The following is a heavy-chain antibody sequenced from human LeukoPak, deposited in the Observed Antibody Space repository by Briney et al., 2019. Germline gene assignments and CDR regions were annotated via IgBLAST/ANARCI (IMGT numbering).Heavy chain of an antibody. CDR1: GGSISGSSYY. Sequence: PSETLSLTCTVSGGSISGSSYYWGWIRQPPGKGLEWIGSIYYSGSTYYNPSLKSRVTISVDTSKNQFSLKLSSVTAADTAVYYCARGSLYYDFWSGYYNLESDYYGMDVWGQGTTVTVSS. V-gene: IGHV4-39*07. CDR2: IYYSGST. J-gene: IGHJ6*02. CDR3: ARGSLYYDFWSGYYNLESDYYGMDV. D-gene: IGHD3-3*01.